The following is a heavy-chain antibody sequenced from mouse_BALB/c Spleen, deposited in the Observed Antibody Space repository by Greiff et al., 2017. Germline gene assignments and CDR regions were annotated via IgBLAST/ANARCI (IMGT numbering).Heavy chain of an antibody. D-gene: IGHD1-1*01. CDR3: ARSPLYYYGSSWFAY. CDR1: GYTFTSYW. Sequence: VQLVESGAELAKPGASVKMSCKASGYTFTSYWMHWVKQRPGQGLEWIGYINPSTGYTEYNQKFKDKATLTADTSSNTAYLQLSSLTSEDTAVYYCARSPLYYYGSSWFAYWGQGTLVTVSA. CDR2: INPSTGYT. V-gene: IGHV1-7*01. J-gene: IGHJ3*01.